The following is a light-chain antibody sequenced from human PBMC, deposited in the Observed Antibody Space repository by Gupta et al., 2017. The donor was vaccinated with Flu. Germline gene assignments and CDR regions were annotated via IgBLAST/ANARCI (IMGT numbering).Light chain of an antibody. J-gene: IGKJ1*01. V-gene: IGKV1-5*03. CDR1: HNISSC. CDR3: QHDTTSPWT. Sequence: PSPLSASVGDSVTITCRASHNISSCLAWYQQRPGKAPNLLIYKASTLESGVPSRFSGSGSGTEFILTISSLQPDDFATYYCQHDTTSPWTFGQGTKVEVK. CDR2: KAS.